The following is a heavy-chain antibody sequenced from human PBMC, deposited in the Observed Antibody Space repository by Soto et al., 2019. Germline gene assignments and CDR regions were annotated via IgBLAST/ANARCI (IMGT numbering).Heavy chain of an antibody. CDR3: ARGLHSSSSSYFDY. CDR2: IYYSGST. Sequence: PSETLSLTCTVSGGSISSSSYYWGWIRQPPGKGLEWIGGIYYSGSTYYNPSLKSRFTISVDTSKNQFSLKLSSVTAADTAVYYCARGLHSSSSSYFDYWGQGTLVTVSS. J-gene: IGHJ4*02. V-gene: IGHV4-39*01. CDR1: GGSISSSSYY. D-gene: IGHD6-6*01.